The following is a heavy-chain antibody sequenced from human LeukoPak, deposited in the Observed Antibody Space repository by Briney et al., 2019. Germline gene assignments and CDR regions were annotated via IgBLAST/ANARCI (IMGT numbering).Heavy chain of an antibody. J-gene: IGHJ1*01. D-gene: IGHD1-26*01. CDR1: GFTFSSYA. Sequence: GGSLRLSCAASGFTFSSYAMHWVRQAPGKGLEWVSSITSSSTYIHYADSVTGRFTTSRDNAKASLYLQMNSLRVEDTAVYYCARLERGSPGTWGQGTLLTVSS. CDR3: ARLERGSPGT. V-gene: IGHV3-21*01. CDR2: ITSSSTYI.